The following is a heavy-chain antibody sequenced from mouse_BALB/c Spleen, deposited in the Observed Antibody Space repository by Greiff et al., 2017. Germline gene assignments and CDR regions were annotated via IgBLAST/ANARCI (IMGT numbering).Heavy chain of an antibody. V-gene: IGHV4-1*02. CDR3: ARWVMTGYYYAMDY. D-gene: IGHD2-2*01. J-gene: IGHJ4*01. CDR2: INPDSSTI. Sequence: EVKVEESGGGLVQPGGSLKLSCAASGFDFSRYWMSWVRQAPGKGLEWIGEINPDSSTINYTPSLKDKFIISRDNAKNTLYLQMSKVRSEDTALYYCARWVMTGYYYAMDYWGQGTSVTVSS. CDR1: GFDFSRYW.